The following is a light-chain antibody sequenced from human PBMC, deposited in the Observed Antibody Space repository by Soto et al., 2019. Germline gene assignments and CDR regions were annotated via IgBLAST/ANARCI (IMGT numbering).Light chain of an antibody. CDR1: LSFSGY. CDR2: DAS. V-gene: IGKV3-11*01. Sequence: EIVFTQSAATLSLSPGERTTLSCRVSLSFSGYLAWYPQKPGQAPRLLIYDASKSATGIPARLSGWWSGTDFTLNISSLEPEDFAVYYCQQRSNWPPVTTFGHGTRVYIK. J-gene: IGKJ5*01. CDR3: QQRSNWPPVTT.